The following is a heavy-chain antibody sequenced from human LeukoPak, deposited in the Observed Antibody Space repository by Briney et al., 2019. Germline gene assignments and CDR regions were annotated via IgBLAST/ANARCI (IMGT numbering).Heavy chain of an antibody. Sequence: ASVKVSCKASGGTFSSYAISWVRQAPGQGLEWMGGIIPIFGTANYAQKFQGRVTITADESTSTAYMELSSLRSEDTAVYYCARELARDYYGSGSYKKPYYYYGMDVWGQGTTVTVSS. CDR1: GGTFSSYA. D-gene: IGHD3-10*01. V-gene: IGHV1-69*13. CDR2: IIPIFGTA. J-gene: IGHJ6*02. CDR3: ARELARDYYGSGSYKKPYYYYGMDV.